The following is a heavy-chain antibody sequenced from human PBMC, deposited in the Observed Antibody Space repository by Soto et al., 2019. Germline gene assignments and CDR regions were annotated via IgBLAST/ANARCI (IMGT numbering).Heavy chain of an antibody. J-gene: IGHJ4*02. CDR2: VYYTGRT. D-gene: IGHD1-26*01. V-gene: IGHV4-61*01. CDR1: GGSVSRASYD. CDR3: ARAWEQLSFDY. Sequence: XTLCLPCTVSGGSVSRASYDWSWIRQPPGKGLEWIGYVYYTGRTNYNPALKTRVTISVHTSKNQFSLPLTSLTPAATAMYYCARAWEQLSFDYWGQGTLATVS.